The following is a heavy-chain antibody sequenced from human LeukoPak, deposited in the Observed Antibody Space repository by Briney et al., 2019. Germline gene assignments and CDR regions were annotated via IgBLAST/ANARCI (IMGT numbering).Heavy chain of an antibody. CDR2: ISYNGRNK. V-gene: IGHV3-30*04. J-gene: IGHJ3*02. D-gene: IGHD5-18*01. CDR1: GFTFSNFA. CDR3: AGARGSYGYGDAFDN. Sequence: PGRSLRLSCAASGFTFSNFAMHWVRQAPGKGLEWVAVISYNGRNKYYVDSVKGRFTISRDNSKNTLYLQMNSLRVEDTTAYYCAGARGSYGYGDAFDNWGQGTLVTVSS.